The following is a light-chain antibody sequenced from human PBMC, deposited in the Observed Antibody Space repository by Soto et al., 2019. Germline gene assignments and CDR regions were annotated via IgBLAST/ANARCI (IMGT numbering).Light chain of an antibody. J-gene: IGKJ2*01. Sequence: DIQMTQSPSTLSASVGDRVTITCRASQSISSWLAWYQQTPGKAPNLLIYKASTLETGVPSRFSGSGSGTEFTLTITSLQPDDFATYYCQQYNSCPYTFGQGTKLEIK. CDR3: QQYNSCPYT. CDR2: KAS. CDR1: QSISSW. V-gene: IGKV1-5*03.